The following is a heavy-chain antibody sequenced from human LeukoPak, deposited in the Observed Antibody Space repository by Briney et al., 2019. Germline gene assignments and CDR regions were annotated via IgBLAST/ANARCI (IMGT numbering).Heavy chain of an antibody. CDR2: IHYTGST. CDR1: GGYIRSEY. Sequence: SETLSLTCIVSGGYIRSEYWSGLRQPPGKVLEWIGYIHYTGSTNYNPSLKSRVTISIDTSKTQFSLRLSSVTAADTAIYYCATLRGSASAVLDNWGQGSLVTVSS. V-gene: IGHV4-59*08. CDR3: ATLRGSASAVLDN. J-gene: IGHJ4*02. D-gene: IGHD4/OR15-4a*01.